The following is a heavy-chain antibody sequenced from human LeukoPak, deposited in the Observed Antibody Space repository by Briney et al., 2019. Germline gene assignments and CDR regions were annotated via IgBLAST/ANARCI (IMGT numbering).Heavy chain of an antibody. CDR2: IKQDGSEQ. CDR1: GFTFTRYW. CDR3: ARVSRSGYYGEY. Sequence: PGGSLRLSCAASGFTFTRYWMAWVRQAPGKGLEWVANIKQDGSEQYHVDSVGGRFTMSRDNTKNIVFLQMDSLRVEDTAVSYCARVSRSGYYGEYWGQGTTVTVSS. D-gene: IGHD3-3*01. V-gene: IGHV3-7*01. J-gene: IGHJ4*02.